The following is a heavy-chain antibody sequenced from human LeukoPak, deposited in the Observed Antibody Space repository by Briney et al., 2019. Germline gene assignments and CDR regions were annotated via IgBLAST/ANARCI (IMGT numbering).Heavy chain of an antibody. Sequence: ASVKVSCKASGYTFTSYGISWVRQAPGQGLEWMGWISAYNGNTNCAQKLQGRVTMTTDTSTSTAYMELRSLRSDDTAVYYCGKSRVTYTTSSALGYWGQGTLVTVSS. J-gene: IGHJ4*02. CDR1: GYTFTSYG. D-gene: IGHD6-6*01. V-gene: IGHV1-18*01. CDR3: GKSRVTYTTSSALGY. CDR2: ISAYNGNT.